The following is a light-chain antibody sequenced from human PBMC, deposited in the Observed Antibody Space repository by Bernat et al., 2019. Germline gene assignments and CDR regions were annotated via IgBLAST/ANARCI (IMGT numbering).Light chain of an antibody. J-gene: IGKJ1*01. V-gene: IGKV3-20*01. CDR1: QSVSSSY. CDR3: PQYGSSPQT. Sequence: EIVLTQSPGTLSWSPGERATLSCRASQSVSSSYLAWYQQKPGQAPRLLIYGASSRATGIPDRFSGSGSETDFTLTISRLKPEDFAVYYCPQYGSSPQTFGQGTKVENK. CDR2: GAS.